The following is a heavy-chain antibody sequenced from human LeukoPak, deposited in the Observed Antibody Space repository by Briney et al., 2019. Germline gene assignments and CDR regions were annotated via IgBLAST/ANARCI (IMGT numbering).Heavy chain of an antibody. Sequence: SETLSLTCTVSGGSINSNYWSWIRQPAGKGLEWIGRIYTSGSTNYNPSLKSRVTMSVDTSKNQFSLKLSSVTAADTAVYYCARVKDFSLWDAAVDYWGQGTLVTVSS. J-gene: IGHJ4*02. V-gene: IGHV4-4*07. CDR3: ARVKDFSLWDAAVDY. D-gene: IGHD3-3*01. CDR2: IYTSGST. CDR1: GGSINSNY.